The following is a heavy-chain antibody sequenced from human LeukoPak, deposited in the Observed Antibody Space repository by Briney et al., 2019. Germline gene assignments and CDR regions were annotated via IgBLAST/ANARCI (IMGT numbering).Heavy chain of an antibody. Sequence: SVKVSCKASGGTCSNYVISWVRQAPGQGLEWMGGIILMFGSATYSEKFQGRVTITTDESTSTGYMEMSRLTSEDTAVYYCARGQYYGSETYWHTKWFDPWGQGTPVTVSS. CDR1: GGTCSNYV. CDR2: IILMFGSA. J-gene: IGHJ5*02. V-gene: IGHV1-69*05. CDR3: ARGQYYGSETYWHTKWFDP. D-gene: IGHD3-10*01.